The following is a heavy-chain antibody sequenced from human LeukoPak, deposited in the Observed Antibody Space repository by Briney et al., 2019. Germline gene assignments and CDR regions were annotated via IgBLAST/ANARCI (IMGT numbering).Heavy chain of an antibody. J-gene: IGHJ4*02. Sequence: GASVKVSGKASGYTFTSYGISWVRQAPGQGLEWMGWISAYNGNTNYAQKLQGRVTMSTDTSTSTAYMELRSLRSDDTAVYYCARGQTNYFDWLSSYFDYWGQGTLVTVSS. CDR3: ARGQTNYFDWLSSYFDY. CDR1: GYTFTSYG. CDR2: ISAYNGNT. D-gene: IGHD3-9*01. V-gene: IGHV1-18*01.